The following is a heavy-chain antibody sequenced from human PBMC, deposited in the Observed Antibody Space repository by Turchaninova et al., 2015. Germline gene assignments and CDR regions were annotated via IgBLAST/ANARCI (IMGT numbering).Heavy chain of an antibody. D-gene: IGHD3-9*01. CDR1: GYTFTDYA. Sequence: VQLVQSGAEVKKPGASVKVSCRAAGYTFTDYAMQWVRQAPGQRLEWMGWINAGKGNTKYSQKFQGRITIIRDTSASTAYMELRSLRSEDTAVYYCARSEDDILTGSPYYFDYWGQGTLVTVSS. V-gene: IGHV1-3*01. J-gene: IGHJ4*02. CDR3: ARSEDDILTGSPYYFDY. CDR2: INAGKGNT.